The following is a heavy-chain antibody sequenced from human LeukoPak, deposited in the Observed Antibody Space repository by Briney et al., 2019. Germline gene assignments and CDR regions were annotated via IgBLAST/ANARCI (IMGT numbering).Heavy chain of an antibody. J-gene: IGHJ4*02. CDR2: IYHSGTT. V-gene: IGHV4-38-2*02. D-gene: IGHD5-18*01. CDR3: ARGYSYERGFFDY. CDR1: GYSISSGYY. Sequence: PSETLSLTCTVSGYSISSGYYWGWIRQPPGKGLEWLGSIYHSGTTYYNPSLTSRLTISLDTSKNHFSLKLTSVTAADTAVYYCARGYSYERGFFDYWGQGTLVTVSS.